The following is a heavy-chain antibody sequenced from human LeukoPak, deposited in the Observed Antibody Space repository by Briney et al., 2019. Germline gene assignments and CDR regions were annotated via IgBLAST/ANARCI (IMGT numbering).Heavy chain of an antibody. CDR3: AIGCSSTSCPGPFDY. CDR2: INHSGST. D-gene: IGHD2-2*01. CDR1: GGSFSGYY. V-gene: IGHV4-34*01. Sequence: PSETLSLTGAVYGGSFSGYYWSWIRQPPGKGLEWIGEINHSGSTNYNPSLKSRVTISVDTSKNQFSLKLSSVTAADTAVYYCAIGCSSTSCPGPFDYWGQGTLVTVSS. J-gene: IGHJ4*02.